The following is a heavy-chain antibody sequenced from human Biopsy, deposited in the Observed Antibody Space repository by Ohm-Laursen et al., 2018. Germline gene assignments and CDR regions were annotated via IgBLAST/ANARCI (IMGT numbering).Heavy chain of an antibody. CDR3: TRLTYYYYYGMDV. D-gene: IGHD2-21*01. Sequence: SLRLSCTASGFTFGRYSMNWIRQAPGKGLEWISYITGSSSTIYYADSVKGRFTISRDNAKNSLYLQRNSLRAEDTAVYYCTRLTYYYYYGMDVWGQGTTVTVSS. CDR2: ITGSSSTI. CDR1: GFTFGRYS. J-gene: IGHJ6*02. V-gene: IGHV3-48*04.